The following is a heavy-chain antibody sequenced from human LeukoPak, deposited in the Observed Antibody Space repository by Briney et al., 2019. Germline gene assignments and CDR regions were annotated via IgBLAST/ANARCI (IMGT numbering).Heavy chain of an antibody. V-gene: IGHV1-2*02. Sequence: ASVKVSCKASGYTFTGYYIHWVRQAPGQGLEWMGWINPNSGGTNYAQKFQGRVTMTRDTSISTAYMELSRLRSDDTAVYYCARRYCSSTSCYGGNYYGMDVWGQGTTVTVSS. CDR2: INPNSGGT. CDR3: ARRYCSSTSCYGGNYYGMDV. CDR1: GYTFTGYY. J-gene: IGHJ6*02. D-gene: IGHD2-2*01.